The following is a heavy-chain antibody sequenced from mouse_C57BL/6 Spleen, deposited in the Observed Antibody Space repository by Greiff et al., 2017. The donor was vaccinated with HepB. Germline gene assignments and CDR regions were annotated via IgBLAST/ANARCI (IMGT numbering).Heavy chain of an antibody. CDR2: INPNNGGT. Sequence: VQLQQSGPELVKPGASVKISCKASGYTFTDYYMNWVKQSHGKSLEWIGDINPNNGGTSYNQKFKGKATLTVDKSSSTAYMELRSLTSEDSAVYYCARSGSYYSNYHWYFDVWGTGTTVTVSS. CDR1: GYTFTDYY. J-gene: IGHJ1*03. V-gene: IGHV1-26*01. CDR3: ARSGSYYSNYHWYFDV. D-gene: IGHD2-5*01.